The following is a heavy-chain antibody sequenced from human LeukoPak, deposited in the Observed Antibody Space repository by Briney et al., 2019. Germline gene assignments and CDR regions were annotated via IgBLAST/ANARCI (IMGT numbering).Heavy chain of an antibody. CDR1: GGSISSSSYY. Sequence: PSETLSLTCTVSGGSISSSSYYWGWIRQPPGKGLEWIGSIYYSGSTYYNPSLKSRVTISVDTSKNQFSLKLSSVTAADTAVYYCARHRYKWLVPEWFDPWGQGTLVTVSS. V-gene: IGHV4-39*01. CDR2: IYYSGST. J-gene: IGHJ5*02. D-gene: IGHD6-19*01. CDR3: ARHRYKWLVPEWFDP.